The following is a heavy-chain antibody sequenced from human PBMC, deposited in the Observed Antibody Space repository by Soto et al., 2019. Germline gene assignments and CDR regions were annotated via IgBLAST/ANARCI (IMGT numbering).Heavy chain of an antibody. Sequence: GASVKVSCAVSGDTLSELSMYWVRQAPGKGLEWMGGFDPEDGETIYAQKFQGRVTMTEDTSTDTAYMELSSLRSEDTAVYYCAAPYTSGFQAYDYWGQGTLVTVSS. CDR2: FDPEDGET. J-gene: IGHJ4*02. CDR3: AAPYTSGFQAYDY. V-gene: IGHV1-24*01. CDR1: GDTLSELS. D-gene: IGHD5-12*01.